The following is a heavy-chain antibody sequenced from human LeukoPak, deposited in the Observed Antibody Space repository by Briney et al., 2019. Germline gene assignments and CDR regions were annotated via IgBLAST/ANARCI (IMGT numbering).Heavy chain of an antibody. J-gene: IGHJ6*02. CDR3: ARGSCGGDCYYYYYGLDV. D-gene: IGHD2-21*02. CDR2: INWNGGST. V-gene: IGHV3-20*04. Sequence: GGSLRLSCAASGFTFDDYGMTWVRQAPGQGLEWVSGINWNGGSTGSADSVKGRFTISRDNAKNSLSLQMNSLRAEDTAVYYCARGSCGGDCYYYYYGLDVWGQGTTVTVSS. CDR1: GFTFDDYG.